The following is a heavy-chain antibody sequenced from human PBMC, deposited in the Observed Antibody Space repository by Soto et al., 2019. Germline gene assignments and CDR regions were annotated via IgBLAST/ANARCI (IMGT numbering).Heavy chain of an antibody. J-gene: IGHJ4*02. D-gene: IGHD7-27*01. CDR2: MNPVSGDT. Sequence: QVQLVQSGAEVKKPGASVKVSCKASGYTFTSYDFNWVRQATGQGPEWLGWMNPVSGDTGYSQKFQGRVTMTSDTSISTAYMELSSLRSEDTAVYYWARAPRNWGFDFWGQGTQVTVSS. CDR1: GYTFTSYD. V-gene: IGHV1-8*01. CDR3: ARAPRNWGFDF.